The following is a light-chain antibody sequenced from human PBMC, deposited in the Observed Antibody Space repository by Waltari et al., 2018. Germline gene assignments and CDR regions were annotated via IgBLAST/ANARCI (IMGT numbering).Light chain of an antibody. CDR3: QQYNNWPPYT. CDR1: QSVSSN. V-gene: IGKV3-15*01. Sequence: EIVMTQSPATLSVSPGERATLSCRASQSVSSNLAWYQQNPGQAPRLLIYDASTRATGIPARFSGSGSGTEFTLTISSLQSEDFAVYYCQQYNNWPPYTFGQGTKLEIK. CDR2: DAS. J-gene: IGKJ2*01.